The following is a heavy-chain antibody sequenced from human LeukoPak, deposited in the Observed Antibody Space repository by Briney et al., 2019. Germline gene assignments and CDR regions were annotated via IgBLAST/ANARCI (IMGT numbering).Heavy chain of an antibody. J-gene: IGHJ4*02. D-gene: IGHD2-15*01. CDR1: GFTFSSYN. V-gene: IGHV3-48*04. CDR3: ARADVVVAATQGPFDY. CDR2: ISSSSSSTI. Sequence: GGSLRLSCAASGFTFSSYNMNWVRQAPGKGLEWLSYISSSSSSTIYYADSVKGRFTISRDNAKNSLYLQMNSLRAEDTAVYYCARADVVVAATQGPFDYWGQGTLVTVSS.